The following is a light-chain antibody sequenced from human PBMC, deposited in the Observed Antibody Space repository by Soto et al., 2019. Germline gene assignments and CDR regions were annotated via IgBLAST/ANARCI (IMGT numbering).Light chain of an antibody. J-gene: IGLJ2*01. V-gene: IGLV1-47*01. CDR1: SSNIGSAD. CDR3: ASWDDSLVV. CDR2: RNN. Sequence: QSVLTQPPSASGTPGQTVTISCSGSSSNIGSADIYWYQHLPGTAPKLLIYRNNQRPSGVPDRFSASKSGTSASLAISGLRSEDDADYYCASWDDSLVVFGGGTKVTVL.